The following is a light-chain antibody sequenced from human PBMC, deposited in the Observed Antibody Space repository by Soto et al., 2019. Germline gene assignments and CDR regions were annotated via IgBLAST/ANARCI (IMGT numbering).Light chain of an antibody. CDR2: GAS. V-gene: IGKV3-20*01. CDR1: QSVSSSY. CDR3: QHYGASPRT. J-gene: IGKJ1*01. Sequence: EIVLTQSPGTLSLSPGESATLSCRASQSVSSSYLAWYQQRPGQAPRLLIYGASSRATGIPDRFSGSGSGTDFTLTISRLEREDFSVYYCQHYGASPRTFGQGTKVEIK.